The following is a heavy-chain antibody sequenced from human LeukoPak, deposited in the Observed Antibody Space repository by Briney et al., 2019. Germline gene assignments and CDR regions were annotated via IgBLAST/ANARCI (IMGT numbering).Heavy chain of an antibody. CDR3: ARGGPYYGSGSYSPPAYYYYYGMDV. CDR1: GGSFSGYY. CDR2: INHSGST. V-gene: IGHV4-34*01. Sequence: SETLSLTCAVYGGSFSGYYWSWIRQPPGKGLEWSGEINHSGSTNYNPSLKSRVTISVDTSKNQFSLKLSSVTAADTAVYYCARGGPYYGSGSYSPPAYYYYYGMDVWGQGTTVTVSS. D-gene: IGHD3-10*01. J-gene: IGHJ6*02.